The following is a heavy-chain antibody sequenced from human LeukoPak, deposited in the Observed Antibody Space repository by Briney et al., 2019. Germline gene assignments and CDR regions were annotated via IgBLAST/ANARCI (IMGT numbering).Heavy chain of an antibody. CDR2: ISAYNGNT. D-gene: IGHD6-19*01. J-gene: IGHJ3*02. V-gene: IGHV1-18*01. Sequence: GASVKVSCKASGYTFTSYGISWVRQAPGQGLEWMGWISAYNGNTNYAQKLQGRVTMTTDTSTSTAYMELRSLRSDDTAVYYCARAVGQWLVRGAFDIWGQGTMVTVSS. CDR3: ARAVGQWLVRGAFDI. CDR1: GYTFTSYG.